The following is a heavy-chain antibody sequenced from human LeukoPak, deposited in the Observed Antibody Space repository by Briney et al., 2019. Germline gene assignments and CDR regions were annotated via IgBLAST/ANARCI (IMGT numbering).Heavy chain of an antibody. D-gene: IGHD3-3*01. CDR1: GFTFSDYG. CDR3: AKNGATFGVFDY. J-gene: IGHJ4*02. CDR2: ISSSSSSI. V-gene: IGHV3-21*04. Sequence: GGSLRLSCAASGFTFSDYGMNWVRQAPGKGLEWVSSISSSSSSIYYADSVKGRFTISRDNSKNTLYLQMSSLRAEDTAVYFCAKNGATFGVFDYWGQGTLVTVSS.